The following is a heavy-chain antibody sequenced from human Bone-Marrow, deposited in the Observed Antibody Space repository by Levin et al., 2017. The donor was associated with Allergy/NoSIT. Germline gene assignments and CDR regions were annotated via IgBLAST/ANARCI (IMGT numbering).Heavy chain of an antibody. J-gene: IGHJ4*02. D-gene: IGHD4-11*01. CDR3: AREGDYSNYWGDFDY. Sequence: PGGSLRLSCAASGFTFSNFVIHWVRQAPGKGLDWVAAISYNGDQEYYADSVRGRFTISRDNSENTVNLQMDGLGIEDTAVYYCAREGDYSNYWGDFDYWGQGALVTVS. CDR1: GFTFSNFV. CDR2: ISYNGDQE. V-gene: IGHV3-30*04.